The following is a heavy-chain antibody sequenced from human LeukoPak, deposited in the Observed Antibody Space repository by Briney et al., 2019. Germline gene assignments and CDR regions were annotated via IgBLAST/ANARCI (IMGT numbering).Heavy chain of an antibody. CDR3: ARGGSSSHYWYFDL. CDR1: GNTFTSYD. V-gene: IGHV1-8*01. Sequence: ASVKVSCKASGNTFTSYDINWVRQATGQGLEWMGWMNPNSGNTGYAQKFQGRVTMTRNTSISTAYMELSSLRSEDTAVYYCARGGSSSHYWYFDLWGRGTLVTVSS. J-gene: IGHJ2*01. CDR2: MNPNSGNT. D-gene: IGHD6-6*01.